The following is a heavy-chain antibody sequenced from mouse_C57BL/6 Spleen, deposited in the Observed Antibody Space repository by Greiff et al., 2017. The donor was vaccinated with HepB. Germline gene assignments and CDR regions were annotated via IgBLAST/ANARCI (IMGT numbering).Heavy chain of an antibody. CDR1: GYTFTSYW. D-gene: IGHD1-1*01. CDR2: IDPSDSYT. CDR3: ARDGYGRSLYYFDY. Sequence: QVQLQQPGAELVMPGASVKLSCKASGYTFTSYWMHWVKQRPGQGLEWIGEIDPSDSYTNYNQKFKGKSTLTVDKSSSTAYMQLSSLTSEDSAVYYCARDGYGRSLYYFDYWGQGTTLTVSS. V-gene: IGHV1-69*01. J-gene: IGHJ2*01.